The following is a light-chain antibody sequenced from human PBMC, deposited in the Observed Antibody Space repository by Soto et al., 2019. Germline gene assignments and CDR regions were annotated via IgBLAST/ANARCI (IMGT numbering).Light chain of an antibody. V-gene: IGLV7-43*01. CDR1: TEAVTSGYY. J-gene: IGLJ3*02. CDR3: LLYCSDAQVWV. Sequence: QTVVTQESSLTVSPGGTVTLTCASSTEAVTSGYYPNWFQQKPGQAPRALIYDTDNKHSWTPARFSGSLLGGKAALTLSGVQPEDEADYYCLLYCSDAQVWVFGGGTKLTVL. CDR2: DTD.